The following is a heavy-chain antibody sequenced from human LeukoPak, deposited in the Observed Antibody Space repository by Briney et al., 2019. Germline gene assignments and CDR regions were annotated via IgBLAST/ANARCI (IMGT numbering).Heavy chain of an antibody. CDR1: GFTFDSCA. D-gene: IGHD3-9*01. V-gene: IGHV3-23*01. Sequence: PGGSLRLSCAASGFTFDSCAMSWVRQSPGKGLEWVSCISGSGAYTCYADSVKGRFTISRDSSKNTLFLQMNSLRAEDTALYYCAKALRYTSDSLDYWGQGTLVTVSS. CDR2: ISGSGAYT. J-gene: IGHJ4*02. CDR3: AKALRYTSDSLDY.